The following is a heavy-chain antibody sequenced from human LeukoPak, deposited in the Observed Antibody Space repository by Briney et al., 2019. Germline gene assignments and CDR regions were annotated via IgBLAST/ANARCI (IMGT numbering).Heavy chain of an antibody. CDR2: IRYTGAT. D-gene: IGHD3-9*01. Sequence: SETLSLTCAVYGGSISGYYWSWIRQPPRKGLEWVGEIRYTGATSYNPSLKSRATISIETSKNQVSLRLSSVTAADTAVYYCTRGNILSGYCFDFWGQGALVTVSS. J-gene: IGHJ4*02. CDR1: GGSISGYY. V-gene: IGHV4-34*01. CDR3: TRGNILSGYCFDF.